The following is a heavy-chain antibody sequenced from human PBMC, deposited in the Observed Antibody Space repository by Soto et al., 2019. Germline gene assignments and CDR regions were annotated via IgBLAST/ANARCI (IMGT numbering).Heavy chain of an antibody. CDR1: CYTFTKYD. CDR2: ISPNSGRP. V-gene: IGHV1-18*04. Sequence: GASVKVSCKAACYTFTKYDISWVRRAPGQGLEWLGLISPNSGRPSYAKKFEGRVTMTTDTSTTTAYLELRSLRSDDTAVYYCVRQYYDFWTDYPDFDYWGQGTLVTVSS. CDR3: VRQYYDFWTDYPDFDY. D-gene: IGHD3-3*01. J-gene: IGHJ4*02.